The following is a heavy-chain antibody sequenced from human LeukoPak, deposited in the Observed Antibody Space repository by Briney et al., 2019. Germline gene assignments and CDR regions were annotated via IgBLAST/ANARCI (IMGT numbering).Heavy chain of an antibody. J-gene: IGHJ6*04. CDR3: AELGITMIGGV. V-gene: IGHV3-23*01. CDR2: ISGSGGST. Sequence: GGTLRLSCAASGFTFSSYDMSWVRQAPGKGPEWVSTISGSGGSTYYADSVKGRFTISRDNSKNTLYLQMTSLRAEDTAVYYCAELGITMIGGVWGKGTTVTISS. CDR1: GFTFSSYD. D-gene: IGHD3-10*02.